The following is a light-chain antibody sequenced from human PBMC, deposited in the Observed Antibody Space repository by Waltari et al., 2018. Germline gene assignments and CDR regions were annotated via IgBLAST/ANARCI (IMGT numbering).Light chain of an antibody. CDR2: GAS. Sequence: EIVMTQSPATLAVSPGERAPLSCRASQSVSIPSAWYQQKPGQAPRLLIYGASTRATGIPVRFSGSGSGTEFTLTISSLQSEDFAVYYCQQYNNWPPWTFGQGTKVEIK. CDR1: QSVSIP. CDR3: QQYNNWPPWT. V-gene: IGKV3-15*01. J-gene: IGKJ1*01.